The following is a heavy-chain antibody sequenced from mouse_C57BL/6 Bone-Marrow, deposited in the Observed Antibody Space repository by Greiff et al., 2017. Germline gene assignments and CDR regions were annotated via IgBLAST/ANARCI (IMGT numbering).Heavy chain of an antibody. CDR3: AIEGRYGSNAMDY. CDR2: IHPSDSDT. Sequence: QVQLQQPGAELVKPGASVKVSCKASGYTFTSYWMHWVKQRPGQGLEWIGRIHPSDSDTNYNQKFKGKATLTVDKSSSTAYMQRSSLTSEDSAVYYCAIEGRYGSNAMDYWGQGTSVTVSS. J-gene: IGHJ4*01. CDR1: GYTFTSYW. D-gene: IGHD1-1*01. V-gene: IGHV1-74*01.